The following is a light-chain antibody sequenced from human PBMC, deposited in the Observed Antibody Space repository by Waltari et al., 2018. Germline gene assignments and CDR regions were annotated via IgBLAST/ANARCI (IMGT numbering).Light chain of an antibody. Sequence: EILMTQSPATLSVSPGERATPSCRASQSVSSNLAWYQQKPGQAPRLLIYGASTRATGIPARFSGSGSGTEFTLTISSLQSEDFAVYYCQQYNNWPPYTFGQGTKLEIK. CDR2: GAS. V-gene: IGKV3-15*01. CDR1: QSVSSN. J-gene: IGKJ2*01. CDR3: QQYNNWPPYT.